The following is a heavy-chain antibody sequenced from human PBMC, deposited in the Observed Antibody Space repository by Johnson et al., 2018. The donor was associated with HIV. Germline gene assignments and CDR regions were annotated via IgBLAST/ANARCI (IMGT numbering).Heavy chain of an antibody. CDR1: EFTFSNYA. J-gene: IGHJ3*02. V-gene: IGHV3-30-3*01. CDR3: ARTKGAYDAFDI. Sequence: QMLLVESGGGVVQPGRSLKLSCAASEFTFSNYAMHWVRQAPGKGLEWVAVISYDGSNKYYADSVKGRFTISRDNAKKSLYLQMNSLGVEDTALYYCARTKGAYDAFDIWGQGTMVTVSS. CDR2: ISYDGSNK. D-gene: IGHD2-8*01.